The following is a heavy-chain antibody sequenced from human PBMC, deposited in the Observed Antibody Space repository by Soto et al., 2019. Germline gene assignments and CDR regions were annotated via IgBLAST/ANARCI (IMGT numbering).Heavy chain of an antibody. V-gene: IGHV3-23*01. Sequence: GGLRRQSHTALELTIIALAMVWVGQTPGKGLEWVSAISGSGGSTYYADSVKGRFTISRDNSKNTLYLQMNSLSAEDTAVYYCAKAGFRFGGYSYGSCDYWGQGTLVTVS. CDR2: ISGSGGST. CDR3: AKAGFRFGGYSYGSCDY. CDR1: ELTIIALA. J-gene: IGHJ4*02. D-gene: IGHD5-18*01.